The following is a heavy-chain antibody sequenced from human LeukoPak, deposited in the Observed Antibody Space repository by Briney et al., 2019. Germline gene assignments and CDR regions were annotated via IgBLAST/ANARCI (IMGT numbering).Heavy chain of an antibody. Sequence: PGGSLRLSCAASGFTFSSYEMNWVRLAPGKGLEWVSYISSSGSNIYYADSVKDRFTIPRDNAKNSLYLQMSNLRAEDTAVYYCARENDYGDRPFDYWGQGTLVTVSS. CDR2: ISSSGSNI. D-gene: IGHD4-17*01. V-gene: IGHV3-48*03. J-gene: IGHJ4*02. CDR1: GFTFSSYE. CDR3: ARENDYGDRPFDY.